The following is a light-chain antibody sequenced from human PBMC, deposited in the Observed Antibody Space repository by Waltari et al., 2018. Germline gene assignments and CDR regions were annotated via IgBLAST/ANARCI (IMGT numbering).Light chain of an antibody. Sequence: DIRMTQAPSSLSASVGDRVTIICRASQSISSYLNWYQQKPGRAPNLLIYAASTLQRGVPSRFSGSGSGTDFTLTISSLQPEDFATYDCQQSYSTLWTFGQGTKVEIK. CDR3: QQSYSTLWT. CDR1: QSISSY. J-gene: IGKJ1*01. V-gene: IGKV1-39*01. CDR2: AAS.